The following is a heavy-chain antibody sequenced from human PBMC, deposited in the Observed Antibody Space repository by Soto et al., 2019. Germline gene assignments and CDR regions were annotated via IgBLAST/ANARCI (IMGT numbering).Heavy chain of an antibody. D-gene: IGHD6-19*01. J-gene: IGHJ5*01. Sequence: SVKVSCKASGGTFSSYAISWVRQAPGQGLEWMGGIIPIFGTANYAQKFQGRVTITADESTSTAYMELSSLRSEDTAVYYCAREAVAGIFWFDPWGQGTTVTVSS. CDR1: GGTFSSYA. CDR3: AREAVAGIFWFDP. CDR2: IIPIFGTA. V-gene: IGHV1-69*13.